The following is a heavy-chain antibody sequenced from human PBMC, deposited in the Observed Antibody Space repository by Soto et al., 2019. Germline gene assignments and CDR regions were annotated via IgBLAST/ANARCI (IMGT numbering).Heavy chain of an antibody. CDR2: IYYSGST. CDR3: ARDRSDILTGYYAHYYYGMDV. D-gene: IGHD3-9*01. J-gene: IGHJ6*02. V-gene: IGHV4-59*01. CDR1: GGSISSYY. Sequence: PSETLSLTCTVSGGSISSYYWSWIRQPPGKGLEWIGYIYYSGSTNYNPSLKSRVTISVDTSKNQFSLKLSSVTAADTAVYYCARDRSDILTGYYAHYYYGMDVWGQGTTVTVS.